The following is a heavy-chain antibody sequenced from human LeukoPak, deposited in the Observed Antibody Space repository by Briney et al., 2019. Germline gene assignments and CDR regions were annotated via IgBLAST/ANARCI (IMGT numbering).Heavy chain of an antibody. V-gene: IGHV1-69*13. CDR3: ARESGAGPLTYYYGMDV. Sequence: ASVKVSCKAPGGTFSSYAISWVRQAPGQGLEWMGGIIPIFGTANYAQKFQGRVTITADESTSTAYMELSSLRSEDTAVYYCARESGAGPLTYYYGMDVWGQGTTVTVSS. J-gene: IGHJ6*02. D-gene: IGHD3-9*01. CDR1: GGTFSSYA. CDR2: IIPIFGTA.